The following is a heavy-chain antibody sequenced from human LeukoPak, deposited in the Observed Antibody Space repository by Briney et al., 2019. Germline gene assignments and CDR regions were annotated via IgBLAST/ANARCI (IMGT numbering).Heavy chain of an antibody. D-gene: IGHD3-3*01. V-gene: IGHV3-23*01. CDR3: AAAYFGVDQYYYGMDV. CDR1: GFTFSTYA. J-gene: IGHJ6*02. Sequence: GGSLRLSCAASGFTFSTYAMSWVRQAPGKGLEWVSAISRDGGSTYYADSVKGRFTISRDTSKNTLYLQMNGLRAEDTAVYYCAAAYFGVDQYYYGMDVWGQGTTVTVSS. CDR2: ISRDGGST.